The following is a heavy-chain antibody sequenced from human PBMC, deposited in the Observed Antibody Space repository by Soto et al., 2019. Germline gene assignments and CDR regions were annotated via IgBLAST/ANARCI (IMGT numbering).Heavy chain of an antibody. Sequence: EVQLVESGGDLVQPGRSLRLSCAASGFTFDNYGMHWVRQAPGKGLEWVSGISWNSDNIGYADSVKGRFTISRDNAKSSLYLQMNSLRAEDTALYNCAKGTGLLYYYGMDVWGQGTTVTVSS. CDR1: GFTFDNYG. V-gene: IGHV3-9*01. D-gene: IGHD3-22*01. J-gene: IGHJ6*02. CDR3: AKGTGLLYYYGMDV. CDR2: ISWNSDNI.